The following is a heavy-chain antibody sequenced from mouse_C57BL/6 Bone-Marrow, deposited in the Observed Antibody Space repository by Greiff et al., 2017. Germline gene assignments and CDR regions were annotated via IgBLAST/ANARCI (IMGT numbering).Heavy chain of an antibody. Sequence: VQLQQSGAELVRPGASVTLSCTASGFNIKDDYMHWVKQRPEQGLEWIGWIAPENGDTAYASKFQGKATITADTSSNTAYLQLSSLTSEDTAVYYGTTHYYGSSPDYWGKGTTLTVSS. CDR2: IAPENGDT. D-gene: IGHD1-1*01. J-gene: IGHJ2*01. CDR1: GFNIKDDY. V-gene: IGHV14-4*01. CDR3: TTHYYGSSPDY.